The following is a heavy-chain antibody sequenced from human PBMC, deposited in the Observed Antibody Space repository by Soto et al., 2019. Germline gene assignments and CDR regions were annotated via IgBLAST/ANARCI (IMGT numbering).Heavy chain of an antibody. J-gene: IGHJ4*02. V-gene: IGHV3-23*01. CDR3: AKEIASGSPYYLAY. CDR2: ISASGFGT. Sequence: EVQLLESGGGLVQPGGSLRLSCAASGFTFRNYAMTWVRQAPRKGLEWVSTISASGFGTYYADSLKGRLTISRDNSKNTLDLQMNSLMAEDTAVYYCAKEIASGSPYYLAYWGQGTLVTVSS. D-gene: IGHD1-26*01. CDR1: GFTFRNYA.